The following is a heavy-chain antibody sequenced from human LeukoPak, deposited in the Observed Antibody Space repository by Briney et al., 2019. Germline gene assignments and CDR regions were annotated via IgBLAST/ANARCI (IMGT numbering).Heavy chain of an antibody. V-gene: IGHV4-59*01. CDR2: IYDSGST. CDR3: ARVGGTNYYYYGMDV. CDR1: GGSISSYY. Sequence: PSETLFLTCTVPGGSISSYYWSWIRQPPGKGLEWIGYIYDSGSTNYNPSLKSRVTISVDTSKNQFSLKLSSVTAADTAVYYCARVGGTNYYYYGMDVWGQGTTVTVSS. D-gene: IGHD2-2*01. J-gene: IGHJ6*02.